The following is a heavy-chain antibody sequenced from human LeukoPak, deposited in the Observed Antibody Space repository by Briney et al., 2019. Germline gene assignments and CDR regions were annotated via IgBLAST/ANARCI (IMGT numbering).Heavy chain of an antibody. CDR3: ARGGYCSSTSCYYYYYGMDV. D-gene: IGHD2-2*01. CDR2: INHSGST. Sequence: SETLSLTCAVYGGSFSGYYWSWIRQPPGKGLEWIGEINHSGSTNYNPSLKSRVTISVDTSKSQFSLKLSSVTAADTAVYYCARGGYCSSTSCYYYYYGMDVWGQGTTVTVSS. CDR1: GGSFSGYY. V-gene: IGHV4-34*01. J-gene: IGHJ6*02.